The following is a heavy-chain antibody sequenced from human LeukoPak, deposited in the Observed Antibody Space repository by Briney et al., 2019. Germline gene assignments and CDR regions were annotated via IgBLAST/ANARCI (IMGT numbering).Heavy chain of an antibody. Sequence: SETLSLTCTVSGGSIISNDYYWAWIRQPPEKGLEWIGSIYYSGTTYYNPSLKSRVTISVDTSMNQFSLKMSAATAADTAVYYCARPSYSGSFNGWFDPWGQGTLVTVSS. D-gene: IGHD1-26*01. CDR1: GGSIISNDYY. CDR2: IYYSGTT. J-gene: IGHJ5*02. CDR3: ARPSYSGSFNGWFDP. V-gene: IGHV4-39*01.